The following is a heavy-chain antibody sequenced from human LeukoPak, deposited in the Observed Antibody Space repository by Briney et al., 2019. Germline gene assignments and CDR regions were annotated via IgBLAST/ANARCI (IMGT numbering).Heavy chain of an antibody. CDR3: AKEKGGYSYGEAFDI. CDR2: ISYDGSNK. D-gene: IGHD5-18*01. CDR1: GFTFSSYG. Sequence: PGRSLRLSCAASGFTFSSYGMHWVRQAPGKGLEWVAVISYDGSNKYYADSVKGRFTISRDNSKNTLYLQMNSLRAEDTAVCYCAKEKGGYSYGEAFDIWGQGTMVTVSS. J-gene: IGHJ3*02. V-gene: IGHV3-30*18.